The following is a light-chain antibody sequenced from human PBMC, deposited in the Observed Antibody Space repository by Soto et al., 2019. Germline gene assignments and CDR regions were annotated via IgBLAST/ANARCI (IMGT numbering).Light chain of an antibody. CDR3: ASYTGSSTSVI. CDR1: SSDVGGYKY. J-gene: IGLJ2*01. CDR2: EVS. V-gene: IGLV2-14*01. Sequence: QSVLAQPASVSGSPGQSITISCTGTSSDVGGYKYVSWYQRHPDKAPKLIIFEVSNRPSGISSRFSGSKSGNTASLTISGLQAEDEADYYCASYTGSSTSVIFGRGTQLTVL.